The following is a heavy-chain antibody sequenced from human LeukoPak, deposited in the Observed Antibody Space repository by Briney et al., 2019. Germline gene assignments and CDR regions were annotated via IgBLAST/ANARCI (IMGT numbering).Heavy chain of an antibody. CDR1: GYTLTSYD. V-gene: IGHV1-8*01. Sequence: GASVKVSCKASGYTLTSYDINWVRQATGQGLEWMGWMNPNSGNTGYAQKFQGRVTMTRNTSISTAYMELSSLRSEDTAVYYCASRWWDQEGYYYYMDVWGKGTTVTVSS. CDR2: MNPNSGNT. D-gene: IGHD2-15*01. J-gene: IGHJ6*03. CDR3: ASRWWDQEGYYYYMDV.